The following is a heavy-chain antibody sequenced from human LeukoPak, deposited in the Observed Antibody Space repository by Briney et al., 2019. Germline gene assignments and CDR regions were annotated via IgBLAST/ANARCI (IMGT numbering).Heavy chain of an antibody. J-gene: IGHJ4*02. V-gene: IGHV3-74*01. CDR2: INSDGNSA. D-gene: IGHD3-16*01. Sequence: GESLKISCAASGFTFSSYWMHWVRQAPGKGLVWVSRINSDGNSASYADSVKGRFTVSRDNAKNTLYLRMNSLRAEDTAVYYCARGGHYFDSWGQGTLSPSPQ. CDR3: ARGGHYFDS. CDR1: GFTFSSYW.